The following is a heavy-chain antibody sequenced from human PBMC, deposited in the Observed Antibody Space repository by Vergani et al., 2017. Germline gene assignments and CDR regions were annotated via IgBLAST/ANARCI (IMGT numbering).Heavy chain of an antibody. D-gene: IGHD5-12*01. CDR3: ARDLRLLYSRFDP. CDR2: TWYVGNNK. CDR1: GFTFNQSG. V-gene: IGHV3-33*01. Sequence: QVQLVESGGGVVQPGRSLRLSCAASGFTFNQSGMHWVRQAPGKGLEWLAVTWYVGNNKQYADSVKGRFTISRDNSKSTMYLQMNSLRDEDTGVYYCARDLRLLYSRFDPWGQGTLVTVSS. J-gene: IGHJ5*02.